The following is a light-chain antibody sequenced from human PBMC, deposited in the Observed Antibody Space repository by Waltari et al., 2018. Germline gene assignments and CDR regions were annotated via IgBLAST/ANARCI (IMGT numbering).Light chain of an antibody. J-gene: IGKJ3*01. CDR3: QKYSRSPFT. CDR2: CAS. CDR1: QSFSSY. V-gene: IGKV3-20*01. Sequence: VILTQSPATLSLSPGERVTLSCRASQSFSSYLAWYQQKPGQAPRLLIYCASSRVTGIPARFSGSGSGTEFTLTISSLEPEDFAVYYCQKYSRSPFTFGPGTKLEIK.